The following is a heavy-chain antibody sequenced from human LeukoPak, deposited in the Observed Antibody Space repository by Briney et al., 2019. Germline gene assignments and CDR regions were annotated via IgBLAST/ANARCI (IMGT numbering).Heavy chain of an antibody. Sequence: PGGSLRLSCAASGFTFSTYSMNWVRQAPGKGLEWVSYISSGTSTIYYADSVKGRFTISRDNAKNSLYLQMNSLRAEDTAVYYCASGAAVGASRFDYWGQGTLVTVSS. V-gene: IGHV3-48*01. D-gene: IGHD6-13*01. CDR2: ISSGTSTI. CDR3: ASGAAVGASRFDY. J-gene: IGHJ4*02. CDR1: GFTFSTYS.